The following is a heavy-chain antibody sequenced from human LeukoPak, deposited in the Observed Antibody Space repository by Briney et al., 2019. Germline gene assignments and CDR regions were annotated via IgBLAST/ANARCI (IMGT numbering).Heavy chain of an antibody. CDR1: GFTFSSYE. V-gene: IGHV3-7*03. J-gene: IGHJ2*01. CDR3: ARSYCSGNDCYSDYYFDL. Sequence: GGSLRLSCAASGFTFSSYEMNWVRQAPGKGLEWVAKISKDGGGTGYVDSVKGRFTISRDNAKNSLYLQMNSLRAEDTAVYYCARSYCSGNDCYSDYYFDLWGRGTRVIVSS. D-gene: IGHD2-15*01. CDR2: ISKDGGGT.